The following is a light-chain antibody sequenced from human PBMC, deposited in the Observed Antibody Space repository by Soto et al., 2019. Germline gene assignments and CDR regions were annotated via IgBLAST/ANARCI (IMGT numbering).Light chain of an antibody. V-gene: IGKV1-9*01. CDR1: QGISSY. Sequence: DIQLTQSPSFLSASVGDRVTITCRASQGISSYLGWYQQKPGKAPKLLIYAASTLESGVPSRFSGSGSGTEFTLTISSLQPEDFATYYCHQYGRSPQTFGQGTRVEIK. CDR3: HQYGRSPQT. CDR2: AAS. J-gene: IGKJ1*01.